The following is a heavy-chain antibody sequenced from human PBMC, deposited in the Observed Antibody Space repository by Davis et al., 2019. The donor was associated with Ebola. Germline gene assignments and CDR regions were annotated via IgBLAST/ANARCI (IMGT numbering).Heavy chain of an antibody. V-gene: IGHV3-48*01. CDR1: GFTFSSYS. J-gene: IGHJ4*02. CDR2: ISSSSSTI. Sequence: GGSLRLSCAASGFTFSSYSMNWVRQAPGKGLEWVSYISSSSSTIYYADSVKGRFTISRDNAKNSLYLQMNSLRAEDTAVYYCAKGTYAGYWGQGTLVTVSS. D-gene: IGHD4-23*01. CDR3: AKGTYAGY.